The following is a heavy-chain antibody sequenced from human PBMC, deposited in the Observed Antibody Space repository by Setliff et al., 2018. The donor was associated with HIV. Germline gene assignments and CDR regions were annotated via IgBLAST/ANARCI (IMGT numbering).Heavy chain of an antibody. Sequence: ASVKVSCKASGYTFTSYAMHWVRQAPGQRLEWMGWINAGNGNTKYSQKFQGRVTITRDTSASTAYMELSSLRSEDTAVYYCARTYYNFWSGDYYYYGMDVWGQGTMVTVSS. CDR1: GYTFTSYA. V-gene: IGHV1-3*01. CDR2: INAGNGNT. J-gene: IGHJ6*02. D-gene: IGHD3-3*01. CDR3: ARTYYNFWSGDYYYYGMDV.